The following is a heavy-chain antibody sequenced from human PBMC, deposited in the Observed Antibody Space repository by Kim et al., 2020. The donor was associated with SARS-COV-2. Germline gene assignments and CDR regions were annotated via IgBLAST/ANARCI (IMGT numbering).Heavy chain of an antibody. CDR3: ARGGVVFWSGYDNWFDP. J-gene: IGHJ5*02. CDR2: INHSGST. Sequence: SETLSLTCAVYGGSFSGYYWSWIRQPPGKGLEWIGEINHSGSTNYNPSLKSRVTISVDTSKNQFSLKLSSVTAADTAVYYCARGGVVFWSGYDNWFDPWGQGTLVTVSS. V-gene: IGHV4-34*01. CDR1: GGSFSGYY. D-gene: IGHD3-3*01.